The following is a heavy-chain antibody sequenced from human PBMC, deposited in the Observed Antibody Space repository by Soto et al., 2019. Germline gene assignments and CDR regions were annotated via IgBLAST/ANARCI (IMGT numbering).Heavy chain of an antibody. Sequence: GGSLRLSCTASGFTFGDYAMSWFRQAPGKGLEWVSRINSDGSSTSYADSVKGRFTISRDNAKNTLYLQMNSLRAEDTAVYYCARTYYDFRSGYWVPDYYYGMDVWGQGTTVTVSS. CDR2: INSDGSST. CDR3: ARTYYDFRSGYWVPDYYYGMDV. V-gene: IGHV3-74*01. J-gene: IGHJ6*02. D-gene: IGHD3-3*01. CDR1: GFTFGDYA.